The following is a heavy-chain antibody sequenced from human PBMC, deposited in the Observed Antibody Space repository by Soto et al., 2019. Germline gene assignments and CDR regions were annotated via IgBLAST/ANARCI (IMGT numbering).Heavy chain of an antibody. CDR1: GGSFSGYY. Sequence: PSETLSLTSAVYGGSFSGYYWSWIRQPPGKGLEWIGEINHSGSTNYNPSLKSRVTISVDTSKNQFSLKLSSVTAADTAVYYCAGELGYCTNGVCYRYFDYWGQGTLVTVSS. V-gene: IGHV4-34*01. D-gene: IGHD2-8*01. CDR2: INHSGST. J-gene: IGHJ4*02. CDR3: AGELGYCTNGVCYRYFDY.